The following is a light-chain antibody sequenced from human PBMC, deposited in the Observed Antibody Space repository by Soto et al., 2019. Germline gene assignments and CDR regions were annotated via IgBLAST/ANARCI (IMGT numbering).Light chain of an antibody. J-gene: IGKJ3*01. CDR3: QQLNNYPRT. V-gene: IGKV1-39*01. CDR2: ASY. Sequence: DIMLTQSPSSLSASVGDRVTITCRASQSISTYLNWYQQKPGTAPKLLIYASYTLQSGVPSRFSGRGSGSDFTLTISSLQPEDFTTYYCQQLNNYPRTFGPGTKVDIK. CDR1: QSISTY.